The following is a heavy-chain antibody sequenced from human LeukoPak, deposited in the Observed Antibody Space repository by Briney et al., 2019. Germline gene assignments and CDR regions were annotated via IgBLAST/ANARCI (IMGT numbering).Heavy chain of an antibody. D-gene: IGHD2-21*02. J-gene: IGHJ4*02. CDR2: IRRRSGYI. CDR1: GFTFSNYS. V-gene: IGHV3-21*01. Sequence: PGGSLRLSCAASGFTFSNYSMNWVRQAPGKGLEWVSSIRRRSGYIYYAGSVKGRFTISRDNAKNSLYLQMNSLGADDTAVYYCARDRPYCGGDCYFDYWGQGTLVTVSS. CDR3: ARDRPYCGGDCYFDY.